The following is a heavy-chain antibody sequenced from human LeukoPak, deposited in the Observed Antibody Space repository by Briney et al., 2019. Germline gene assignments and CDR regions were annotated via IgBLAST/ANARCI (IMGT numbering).Heavy chain of an antibody. CDR3: ASGYDLPY. CDR1: TFTFSNYE. Sequence: QPGGSLRLSCAASTFTFSNYEMNWVRQAPGKGLEWISYISRSGSTIYYADSVKGRFTISRDNAKNSLYLRMNSLRAEDTAVYYCASGYDLPYWGQGTLVTVSS. D-gene: IGHD5-12*01. J-gene: IGHJ4*02. CDR2: ISRSGSTI. V-gene: IGHV3-48*03.